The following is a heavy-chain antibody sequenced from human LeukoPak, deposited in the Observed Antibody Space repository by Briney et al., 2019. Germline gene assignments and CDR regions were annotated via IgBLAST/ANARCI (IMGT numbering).Heavy chain of an antibody. CDR3: ARLRRNSDRSDFFYYYDH. CDR1: GFTFSDYS. CDR2: VNTVSSYI. Sequence: GGSLRLSCAASGFTFSDYSMNWVRQAPGKGLEWVASVNTVSSYIYYADSMRGRFTNSRDNAKNSLFLQMNSLRAEDTAVYYCARLRRNSDRSDFFYYYDHWGQGTLVTVSS. D-gene: IGHD3-22*01. J-gene: IGHJ4*02. V-gene: IGHV3-21*01.